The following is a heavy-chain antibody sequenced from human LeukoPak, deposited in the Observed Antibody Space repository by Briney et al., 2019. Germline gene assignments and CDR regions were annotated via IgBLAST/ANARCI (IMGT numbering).Heavy chain of an antibody. D-gene: IGHD6-19*01. J-gene: IGHJ4*02. V-gene: IGHV5-51*01. CDR3: ARGMVTVARRGSFYY. CDR2: MDRGESDT. Sequence: GESLKIFCRGSGYSFSSYCVGWVRQMPGKGVEGRGIMDRGESDTRYSMDFQGKVNTSSDESISTAYLQWSSLNASDSAMYFCARGMVTVARRGSFYYSGEGTLVTVSS. CDR1: GYSFSSYC.